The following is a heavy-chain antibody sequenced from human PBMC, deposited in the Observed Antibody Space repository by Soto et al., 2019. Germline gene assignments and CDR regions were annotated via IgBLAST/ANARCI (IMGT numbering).Heavy chain of an antibody. CDR2: IYPGDSPT. Sequence: EVQLVQSGAEVKKPGETLKISCKVSGYSFTSYWIGWVRQMPRKGLVWMGTIYPGDSPTRYSPSFQGQVTISADKSISTADLQWGSLKASDTAMYYCARPIESGSPPYCFDIWGQGTMVTV. CDR1: GYSFTSYW. J-gene: IGHJ3*02. D-gene: IGHD6-13*01. CDR3: ARPIESGSPPYCFDI. V-gene: IGHV5-51*03.